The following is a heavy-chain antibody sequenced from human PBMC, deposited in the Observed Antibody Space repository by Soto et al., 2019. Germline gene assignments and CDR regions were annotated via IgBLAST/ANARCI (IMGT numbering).Heavy chain of an antibody. D-gene: IGHD2-2*01. Sequence: SETLSLTCTVSGGSISSSSYYWGWIRQPPGKGLEWIVSIYYSGSTYYNPSLKSLVTISVDTSKNQFSLKLSSVTAADTAVYYCARGVVPVYYFDYWGQGTLVTVSS. J-gene: IGHJ4*02. CDR1: GGSISSSSYY. V-gene: IGHV4-39*01. CDR2: IYYSGST. CDR3: ARGVVPVYYFDY.